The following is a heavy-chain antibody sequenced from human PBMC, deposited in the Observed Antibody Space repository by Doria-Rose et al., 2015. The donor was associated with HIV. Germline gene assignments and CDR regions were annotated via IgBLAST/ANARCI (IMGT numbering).Heavy chain of an antibody. Sequence: QLQLQESGPGLVKPSETLSLTCSVSGGSISHYYWSWIRQPPGKGLEYIGDIFYTGSTNYSHSLKSRVSISIDTSKNKFSLRLSSVTAADTAVYYCARVLSGTYDYWGQGTLVTVSS. J-gene: IGHJ4*02. CDR2: IFYTGST. D-gene: IGHD1-26*01. V-gene: IGHV4-59*01. CDR3: ARVLSGTYDY. CDR1: GGSISHYY.